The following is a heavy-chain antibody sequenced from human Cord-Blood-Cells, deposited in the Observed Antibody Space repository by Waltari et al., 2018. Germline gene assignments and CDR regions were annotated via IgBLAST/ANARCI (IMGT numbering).Heavy chain of an antibody. CDR3: ARASYSSSWYYFDY. CDR1: GGSISSYY. Sequence: QVQLPESGPGLVKPSETLSLTCPVSGGSISSYYWSWIRQPPGKGLEWIGYIYYSGSTNYNPSLKSRVTISVDTSKNQFSLKLSSVTAADTAVYYCARASYSSSWYYFDYWGQGTLVTVSS. V-gene: IGHV4-59*01. J-gene: IGHJ4*02. CDR2: IYYSGST. D-gene: IGHD6-13*01.